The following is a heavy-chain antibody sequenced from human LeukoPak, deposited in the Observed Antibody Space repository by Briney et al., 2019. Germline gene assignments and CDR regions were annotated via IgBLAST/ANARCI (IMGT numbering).Heavy chain of an antibody. CDR1: GGSINTYY. Sequence: PSETLSLTCSVSGGSINTYYWSWIRQTPGQGLEWIGFIYYTGSTNYNPSLKSRVTMSVDTSKSQFSLKLTSVTAADTALYYCARGANRLDSWGRGTLVTVSS. D-gene: IGHD1-14*01. CDR2: IYYTGST. V-gene: IGHV4-59*12. J-gene: IGHJ4*02. CDR3: ARGANRLDS.